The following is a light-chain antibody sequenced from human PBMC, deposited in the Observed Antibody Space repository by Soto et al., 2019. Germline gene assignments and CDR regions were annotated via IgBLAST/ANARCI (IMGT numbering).Light chain of an antibody. V-gene: IGLV1-51*02. CDR1: SSNIGNNY. J-gene: IGLJ2*01. CDR2: ENN. Sequence: QSVLTQPPSVSAAPGQKVTISCAGSSSNIGNNYVSWYQQLPGTAPKLLIYENNKRPSGIPDRFSGSKSGTSATLGITGLKTGDEDDSYCGTWDDRLGAVVFGGGNKLTVL. CDR3: GTWDDRLGAVV.